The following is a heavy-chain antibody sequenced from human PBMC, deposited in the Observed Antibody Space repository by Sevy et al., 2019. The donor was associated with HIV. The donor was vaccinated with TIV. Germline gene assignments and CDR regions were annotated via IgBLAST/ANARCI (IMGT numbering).Heavy chain of an antibody. CDR2: ITSSSSFI. CDR1: GFTFRSYS. J-gene: IGHJ6*02. D-gene: IGHD1-20*01. V-gene: IGHV3-21*01. Sequence: GGSLRLSCAASGFTFRSYSMNWVRQAPGRGLEWVSSITSSSSFIFYADSVKGRFTISRDNAKNSLFLQMNSLRAEDTAVYYCARPTSGLSEYEPLDNARFYGMDVWGQGPTVTVSS. CDR3: ARPTSGLSEYEPLDNARFYGMDV.